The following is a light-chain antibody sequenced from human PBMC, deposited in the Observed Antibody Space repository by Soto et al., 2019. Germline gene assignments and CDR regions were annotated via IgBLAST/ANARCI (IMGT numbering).Light chain of an antibody. J-gene: IGLJ3*02. CDR2: EVS. CDR1: SSDVGGYNY. V-gene: IGLV2-14*01. Sequence: QSALTQPASVSGSPGQSITISCTGTSSDVGGYNYVSWYQQHPGKAPKLMIYEVSHRPSGVSNRFSGAKSGNTASLTICGLQAEDEADYYCSSYTSTSTRVLGGGTKLTVL. CDR3: SSYTSTSTRV.